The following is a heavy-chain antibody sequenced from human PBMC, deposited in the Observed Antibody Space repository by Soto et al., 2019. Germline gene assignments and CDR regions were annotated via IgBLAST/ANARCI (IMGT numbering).Heavy chain of an antibody. CDR3: ASRVVPAARGYYGMDV. D-gene: IGHD2-2*01. CDR1: GGSISSSNW. Sequence: QVQLQESGPGLVKPSGTLSLTCAVSGGSISSSNWWSWVRQPPGKGLEWIGEIYHSGSTNYNPSLKSRVTISVDKSKNQFSLRLSSVTAADTAVYYCASRVVPAARGYYGMDVWGQGTTVTVSS. V-gene: IGHV4-4*02. J-gene: IGHJ6*02. CDR2: IYHSGST.